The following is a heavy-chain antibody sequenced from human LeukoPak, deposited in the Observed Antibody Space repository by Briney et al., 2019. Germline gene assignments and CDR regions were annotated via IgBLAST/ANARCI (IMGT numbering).Heavy chain of an antibody. CDR1: GGSMSSDY. Sequence: SETLSLTCSVSGGSMSSDYWSWIRQSLGKGLEWIGRMFGNGGTNYSPSFQRRATMSVDTSTRRLSLRLNSVTAADTAVYYCARQTAKKWDLPGSFDSWGQGILVTVSS. J-gene: IGHJ4*02. CDR3: ARQTAKKWDLPGSFDS. CDR2: MFGNGGT. D-gene: IGHD1-26*01. V-gene: IGHV4-59*08.